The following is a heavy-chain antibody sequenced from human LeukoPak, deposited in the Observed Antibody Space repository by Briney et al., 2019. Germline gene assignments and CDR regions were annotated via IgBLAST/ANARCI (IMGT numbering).Heavy chain of an antibody. CDR2: ISSSSSYI. CDR1: GFTFSSYN. CDR3: ARNYGDYGIDN. V-gene: IGHV3-21*01. D-gene: IGHD4-17*01. J-gene: IGHJ4*02. Sequence: GGSLRLSCAASGFTFSSYNMNWVRQAPGKGLEWVSSISSSSSYIYYADSVKGRFTISRDNAKNSLYLQMNSLRAEGTAVYYCARNYGDYGIDNWGQGTLVTVSS.